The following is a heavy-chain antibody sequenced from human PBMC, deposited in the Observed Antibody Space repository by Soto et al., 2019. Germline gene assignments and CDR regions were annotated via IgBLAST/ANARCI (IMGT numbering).Heavy chain of an antibody. D-gene: IGHD5-12*01. J-gene: IGHJ4*02. Sequence: EVQLVESGGGLVQPGGSLRLSCAASGFTVSTKYMSWVRQAPGKGLEWVSVIYSAGNTYYADSVKGRFTISRDNSKNTLYLQMNSLRAEDTAVYYCARGEGSGYQQDWGQGTLVTVSS. V-gene: IGHV3-66*01. CDR1: GFTVSTKY. CDR2: IYSAGNT. CDR3: ARGEGSGYQQD.